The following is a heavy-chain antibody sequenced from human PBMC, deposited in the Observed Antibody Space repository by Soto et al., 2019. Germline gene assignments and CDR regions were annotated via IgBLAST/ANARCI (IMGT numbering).Heavy chain of an antibody. CDR1: GFSFRTYG. J-gene: IGHJ3*01. D-gene: IGHD3-3*01. V-gene: IGHV3-33*01. CDR2: ISPK. CDR3: ARDAAFGKENVFDL. Sequence: QAQLVESGGGLVQPGTSLRLSCAVSGFSFRTYGFHWVRQPPGKGLEWVAVISPKGHSDSVEGRFTISRDNSKDTLYLQIKNWRAEDTAVFYWARDAAFGKENVFDLWGRGKMVTFSS.